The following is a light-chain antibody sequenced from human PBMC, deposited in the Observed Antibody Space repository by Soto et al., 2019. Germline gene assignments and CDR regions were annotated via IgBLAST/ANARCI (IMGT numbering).Light chain of an antibody. CDR1: QSVSSNH. V-gene: IGKV3-20*01. CDR3: QQYGSSTYT. Sequence: EIVLTQSPGSLSLSPRERATLSCRASQSVSSNHLAWYQQKPGQAPRLLIYGASRRATGIPDRFSGSGSGTDFTLTISRLEPEDFAVYDCQQYGSSTYTFGQGTKVEIK. J-gene: IGKJ2*01. CDR2: GAS.